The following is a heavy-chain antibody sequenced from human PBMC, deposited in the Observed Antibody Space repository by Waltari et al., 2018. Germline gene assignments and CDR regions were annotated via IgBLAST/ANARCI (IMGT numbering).Heavy chain of an antibody. V-gene: IGHV1-69*12. D-gene: IGHD3-22*01. CDR1: GGTFSSYA. CDR2: IIPIFGTA. Sequence: QVQLVQSGAEVKKPGSSVKVSCKASGGTFSSYAIRWVRQAPGQGLEWMGGIIPIFGTANYAQKFQGRVTITADESTSTAYMELSSLRSEDTAVYYCARVPRYYDSSGYYYYDAFDIWGQGTMVTVSS. CDR3: ARVPRYYDSSGYYYYDAFDI. J-gene: IGHJ3*02.